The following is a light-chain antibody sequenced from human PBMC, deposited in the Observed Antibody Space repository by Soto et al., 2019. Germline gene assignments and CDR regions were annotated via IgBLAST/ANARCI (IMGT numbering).Light chain of an antibody. Sequence: QCVLKRASYGSRVPRGALSIFYNGNNRDVGSYNHVSWYQQAPGTAPKLMIYEVSNRPSGVPDRFSGSKSGNTASLTISGLQAEDEADYYCISFTTRATYVFGSGTKVTVL. CDR3: ISFTTRATYV. CDR1: NRDVGSYNH. V-gene: IGLV2-18*02. J-gene: IGLJ1*01. CDR2: EVS.